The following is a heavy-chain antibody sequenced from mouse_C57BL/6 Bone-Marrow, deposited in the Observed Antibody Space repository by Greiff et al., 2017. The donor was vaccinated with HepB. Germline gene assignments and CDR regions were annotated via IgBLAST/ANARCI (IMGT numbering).Heavy chain of an antibody. CDR2: IYPGSGST. Sequence: VQLQQPGAELVKPGASVKMSCKASGYTFTSYWITWVKQRPGQGLEWIGDIYPGSGSTNYNEKSKSKATLTVDTSSSTAYMQPSSLTSEDSAVYYCARWGWRDYWGQGTTLTVSS. CDR1: GYTFTSYW. V-gene: IGHV1-55*01. D-gene: IGHD2-3*01. J-gene: IGHJ2*01. CDR3: ARWGWRDY.